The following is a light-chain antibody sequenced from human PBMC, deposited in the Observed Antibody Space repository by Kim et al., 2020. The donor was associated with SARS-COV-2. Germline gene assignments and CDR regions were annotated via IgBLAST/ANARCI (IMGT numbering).Light chain of an antibody. Sequence: GKPVTIPCTRSSGSIASNYVHWYQQRPGSAPITLIYEDNQRPSGVPDRFSGSIDSSSNSASLTISGLKTEDEADYYCQSYDSSNWVFGGGTQLTVL. CDR1: SGSIASNY. CDR2: EDN. V-gene: IGLV6-57*03. CDR3: QSYDSSNWV. J-gene: IGLJ3*02.